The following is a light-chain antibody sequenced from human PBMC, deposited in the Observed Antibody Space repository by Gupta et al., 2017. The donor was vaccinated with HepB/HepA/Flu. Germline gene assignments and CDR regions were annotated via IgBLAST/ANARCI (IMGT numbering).Light chain of an antibody. CDR1: LDIRKF. J-gene: IGKJ3*01. CDR3: QQYHNVPLT. Sequence: DIHMIQAASCLSASVGDRVTITCQARLDIRKFLTWYQQKPGKAPKLLIYDASNLETGVPSRFSGSGSGTDFTFTISSLQPEDIATYYCQQYHNVPLTFGPGTKVDFK. V-gene: IGKV1-33*01. CDR2: DAS.